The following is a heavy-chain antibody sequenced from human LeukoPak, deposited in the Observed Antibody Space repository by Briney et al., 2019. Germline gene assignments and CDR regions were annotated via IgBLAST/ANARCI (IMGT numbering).Heavy chain of an antibody. J-gene: IGHJ3*02. V-gene: IGHV1-46*01. CDR2: INPSGDNR. CDR3: ARVAGDYDSHAFDI. Sequence: GASVKVSCKASGYTFSSYYMHWVRQAPGQGLEWMGIINPSGDNRSYAQKFQGRVTMTRDMSTSTVYMEVSSLRSEDTAVYYCARVAGDYDSHAFDIWGQGTMVTVSS. CDR1: GYTFSSYY. D-gene: IGHD3-22*01.